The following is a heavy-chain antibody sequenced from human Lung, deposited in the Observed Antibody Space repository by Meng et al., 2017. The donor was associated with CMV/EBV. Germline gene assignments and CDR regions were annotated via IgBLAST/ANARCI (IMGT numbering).Heavy chain of an antibody. V-gene: IGHV4-31*03. CDR2: IYYTGST. CDR3: AREAGRDGYATPKFDY. CDR1: GGSIGSGGYY. J-gene: IGHJ4*02. Sequence: QGQRQECGPGLVKPSQTLSLTCTVSGGSIGSGGYYWSWIRQHPGKGLEWIGYIYYTGSTFYNPSLKSRVTISVDTSKNQFSLKLIPATAADTAVYYCAREAGRDGYATPKFDYWGQGTLVTVSS. D-gene: IGHD5-24*01.